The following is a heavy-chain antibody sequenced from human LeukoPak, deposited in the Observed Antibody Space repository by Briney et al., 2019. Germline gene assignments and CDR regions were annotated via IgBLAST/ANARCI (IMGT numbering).Heavy chain of an antibody. CDR3: AREVVVPAASDAFDI. Sequence: SETLSLTCTDSGGSIGSGDYSWSWIRQPPGKGLEWIGYIYYSGSTYYNPSLKSRVTISVDTSKNQFSLKLSSVTAADTAVYYCAREVVVPAASDAFDIWGQGTMVTVSS. D-gene: IGHD2-2*01. CDR1: GGSIGSGDYS. V-gene: IGHV4-30-4*08. CDR2: IYYSGST. J-gene: IGHJ3*02.